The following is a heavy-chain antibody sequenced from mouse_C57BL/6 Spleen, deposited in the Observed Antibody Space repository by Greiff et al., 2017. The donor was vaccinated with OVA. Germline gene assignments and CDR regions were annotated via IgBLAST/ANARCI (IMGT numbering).Heavy chain of an antibody. CDR1: GYTFTSYW. CDR3: AIPLFITTLVANWYFDV. CDR2: IDPSDSYT. V-gene: IGHV1-50*01. D-gene: IGHD1-1*01. Sequence: VQLQQSGAELVKPGASVKLSCKASGYTFTSYWMQWVKQRPGQGLEWIGEIDPSDSYTNYNQKFKGKATLTVDTSSSTAYIQLSCLPSDDSAVYYCAIPLFITTLVANWYFDVWGTGPTVTVSS. J-gene: IGHJ1*03.